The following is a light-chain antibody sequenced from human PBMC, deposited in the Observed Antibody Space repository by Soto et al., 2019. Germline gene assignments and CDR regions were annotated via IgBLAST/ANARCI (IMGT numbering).Light chain of an antibody. J-gene: IGKJ4*01. V-gene: IGKV3-20*01. CDR2: GAS. CDR3: QQYGSSPPT. Sequence: EIVLTQSPGPLSLSPGERATLSCRASQSVSSSYLAWYQQKPGQAPRLLIYGASSRATGIPNRFSGRGSGTDFTLTISRLEPEDFAVYYCQQYGSSPPTCGGGTKVEIK. CDR1: QSVSSSY.